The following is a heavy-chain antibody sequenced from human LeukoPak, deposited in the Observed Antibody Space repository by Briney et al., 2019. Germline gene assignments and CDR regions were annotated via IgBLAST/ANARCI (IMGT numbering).Heavy chain of an antibody. CDR2: INPNSGGT. CDR1: GYTFTGYY. V-gene: IGHV1-2*02. CDR3: ARATVTNYYMDV. Sequence: ASVKVSCKASGYTFTGYYMHWVRQAPGQGLEWMGWINPNSGGTNYAQKFQGRVTMTRDTSISTAYMELSRLRSDDTAVYYCARATVTNYYMDVWGKGTTVTISS. D-gene: IGHD4-17*01. J-gene: IGHJ6*03.